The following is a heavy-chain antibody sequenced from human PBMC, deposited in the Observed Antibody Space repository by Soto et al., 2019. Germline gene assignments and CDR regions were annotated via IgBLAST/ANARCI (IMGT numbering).Heavy chain of an antibody. CDR3: ASDLNSAITMVRGVSRSYYYYGMDV. CDR1: GYTFTGYY. D-gene: IGHD3-10*01. V-gene: IGHV1-2*04. J-gene: IGHJ6*02. CDR2: INPNSGGT. Sequence: GASVKVSCKASGYTFTGYYMHWVRQAPGQGLEWMGWINPNSGGTNYAQKFQGWVTMTRDTSISTAYMELSRLRSDDTAVYYCASDLNSAITMVRGVSRSYYYYGMDVWGQGTTVTVS.